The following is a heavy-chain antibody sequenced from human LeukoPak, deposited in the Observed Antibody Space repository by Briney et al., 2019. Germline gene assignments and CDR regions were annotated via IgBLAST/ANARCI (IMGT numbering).Heavy chain of an antibody. V-gene: IGHV3-74*01. Sequence: GGSLRLSCAASGFTFRSYWMHWVRQAPGKGLVWVSRINSDGSSTSYADSVKGRFTISRDNAKNTLYLQMNSLRAEDTAVYYCARDRFGELFGYWGQGTLVAVSP. D-gene: IGHD3-10*01. CDR3: ARDRFGELFGY. CDR2: INSDGSST. J-gene: IGHJ4*02. CDR1: GFTFRSYW.